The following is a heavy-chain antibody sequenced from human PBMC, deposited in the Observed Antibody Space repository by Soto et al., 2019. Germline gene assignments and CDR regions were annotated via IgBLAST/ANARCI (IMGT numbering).Heavy chain of an antibody. Sequence: SVKVSCKASGGTFSSYAISWVRQAPGQGLEWMGGIIPIFGTANYAQKFQGRVTITADESTSTAYMELSSLRSEDTAVYYCARGNLRYCSGGSCYPRSLVTFDYWGQGTLVTVSS. CDR2: IIPIFGTA. CDR1: GGTFSSYA. D-gene: IGHD2-15*01. V-gene: IGHV1-69*13. J-gene: IGHJ4*02. CDR3: ARGNLRYCSGGSCYPRSLVTFDY.